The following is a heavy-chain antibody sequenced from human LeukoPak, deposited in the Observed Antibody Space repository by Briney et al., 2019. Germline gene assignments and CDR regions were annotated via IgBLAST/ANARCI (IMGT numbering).Heavy chain of an antibody. CDR2: MNPNSGNT. CDR3: ARVDFWSGYTLDY. CDR1: GYTFTGYY. J-gene: IGHJ4*02. Sequence: GASVKVSCKASGYTFTGYYMHWVRQAPGQGLEWMGWMNPNSGNTGYAQKFQGRVTITRNTSISTAYMELSSLRSEDTAVYYCARVDFWSGYTLDYWGQGTLVTVSS. V-gene: IGHV1-8*03. D-gene: IGHD3-3*01.